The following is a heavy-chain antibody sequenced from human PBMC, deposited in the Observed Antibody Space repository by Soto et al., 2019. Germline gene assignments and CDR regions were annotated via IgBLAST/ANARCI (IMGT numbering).Heavy chain of an antibody. CDR3: ARGRPYCSGGSCYPRFFDY. J-gene: IGHJ4*02. V-gene: IGHV1-69*12. CDR1: GGTFSSYA. Sequence: QVQLVQSGAEVKKPGSSVKVSCKASGGTFSSYAISWVRQAPGQGLEWMGGIVPISGIANYAQKFQGRVTVTADESACTVKIERSGLRAEDSDLYYSARGRPYCSGGSCYPRFFDYWGQGTLVTVSS. D-gene: IGHD2-15*01. CDR2: IVPISGIA.